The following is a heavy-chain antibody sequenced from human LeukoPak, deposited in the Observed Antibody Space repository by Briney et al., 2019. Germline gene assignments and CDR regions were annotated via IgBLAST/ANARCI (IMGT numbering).Heavy chain of an antibody. CDR3: ARDRGGSYYRGFYYFDY. D-gene: IGHD1-26*01. Sequence: ASVKVSCKASGYTFTSYGISWVRQAPGQGLEWMGWISAYNGNTNYAQKLQGRVTMTTDTSTSTAYMELRSLRPDDTAVYYCARDRGGSYYRGFYYFDYWGQGTLVTVSS. V-gene: IGHV1-18*01. J-gene: IGHJ4*02. CDR1: GYTFTSYG. CDR2: ISAYNGNT.